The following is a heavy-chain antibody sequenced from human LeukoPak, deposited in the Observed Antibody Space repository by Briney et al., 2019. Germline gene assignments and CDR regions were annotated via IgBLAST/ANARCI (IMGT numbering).Heavy chain of an antibody. Sequence: GGSLRLSCAAPGFTFSSYALNWGRPAPGKGLEWVAGISSGDRTFHAESVKGRFTISRDKSKDTLYLQMNSLRAEDTAVYYCAKDATASPYFHWFDNWGQGTQVIVSS. CDR1: GFTFSSYA. V-gene: IGHV3-23*01. J-gene: IGHJ4*02. CDR3: AKDATASPYFHWFDN. D-gene: IGHD3-9*01. CDR2: ISSGDRT.